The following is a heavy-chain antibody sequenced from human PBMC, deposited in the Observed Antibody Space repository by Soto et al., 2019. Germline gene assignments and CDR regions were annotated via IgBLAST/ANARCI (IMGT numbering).Heavy chain of an antibody. CDR1: GGSITSGGYS. CDR2: IYHSGST. V-gene: IGHV4-30-2*01. D-gene: IGHD2-2*01. Sequence: QLQLQESGSELVKPSQTLSLTCAVSGGSITSGGYSWSWIRQPPGKGLEWIGYIYHSGSTYYNSSLKSRVTISVDRSKNQFSLKLSSVTAADTAVYYCARIPTPWGQGTLVTVSS. CDR3: ARIPTP. J-gene: IGHJ5*02.